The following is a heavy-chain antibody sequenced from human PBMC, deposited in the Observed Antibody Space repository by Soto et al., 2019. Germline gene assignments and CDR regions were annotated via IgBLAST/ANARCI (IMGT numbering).Heavy chain of an antibody. CDR1: GGSISSSSYY. CDR3: ARYYDSLTGYPYYFEY. V-gene: IGHV4-39*01. D-gene: IGHD3-9*01. J-gene: IGHJ4*02. CDR2: IYYSGST. Sequence: SETLSLTCTVSGGSISSSSYYWGWIRQPPGKGLEWIGSIYYSGSTYYNPSLKSRVTISVDTSKNQFSLKLSSVTAADTAVYYCARYYDSLTGYPYYFEYWGQGTLVTVSS.